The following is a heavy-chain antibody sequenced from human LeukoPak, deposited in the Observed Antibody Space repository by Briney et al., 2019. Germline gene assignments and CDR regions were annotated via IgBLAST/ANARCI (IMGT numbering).Heavy chain of an antibody. Sequence: PSETLSLTCTVSGGSISSYYWSWIRQPPGKGLEWIGYIYYSGSTNYNPSLKSRVTISVDTSKNQFSLKLSSVTAADTAVYYCARAWYYESSGYYFGPNWFDPWGQGTLVTVSS. J-gene: IGHJ5*02. CDR1: GGSISSYY. CDR2: IYYSGST. V-gene: IGHV4-59*01. D-gene: IGHD3-22*01. CDR3: ARAWYYESSGYYFGPNWFDP.